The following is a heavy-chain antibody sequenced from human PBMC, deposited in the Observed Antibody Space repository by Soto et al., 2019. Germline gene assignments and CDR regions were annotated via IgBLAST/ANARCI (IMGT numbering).Heavy chain of an antibody. CDR1: GFSLSTSGVG. V-gene: IGHV2-5*02. Sequence: QITLKESGPTLVKPTQTLTLTCTFSGFSLSTSGVGVGWIRQPPGKALEWLALIYWDDDKRYSPSLKSRLTITKDTSKNQVVLTMTNMHPVDTATYYFAHKATGSIYYGRHVHSHHCAHATLV. D-gene: IGHD3-10*02. J-gene: IGHJ5*02. CDR3: AHKATGSIYYGRHVHSHH. CDR2: IYWDDDK.